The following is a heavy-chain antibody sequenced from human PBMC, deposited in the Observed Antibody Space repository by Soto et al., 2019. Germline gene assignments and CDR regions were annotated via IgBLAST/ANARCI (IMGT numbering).Heavy chain of an antibody. V-gene: IGHV3-23*01. CDR1: GFTFSSYA. D-gene: IGHD6-6*01. Sequence: EVQLLESGGGLVQPGESLRLSCAASGFTFSSYAMSWVRQAPGKGLEWVSVISGSDDSTYYADSVKGRFTISSDNSKNTLYLQMNSLSAEDTAVYYCAKRSSSSTFDYWGQGTLVTVSS. CDR2: ISGSDDST. J-gene: IGHJ4*02. CDR3: AKRSSSSTFDY.